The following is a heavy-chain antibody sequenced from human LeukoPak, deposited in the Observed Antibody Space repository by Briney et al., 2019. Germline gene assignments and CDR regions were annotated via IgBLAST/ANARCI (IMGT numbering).Heavy chain of an antibody. Sequence: SETLSLTCTVSGGSISSWTYYWGWIRQPPGKGLEWIGTIYYGGTNYYNPSLKSRVTISVDSSKNQFSLNLYSVTAADTAVYYCAYGSNSAADHWGQGTLVTVSS. CDR3: AYGSNSAADH. CDR1: GGSISSWTYY. CDR2: IYYGGTN. D-gene: IGHD4-23*01. V-gene: IGHV4-39*01. J-gene: IGHJ4*02.